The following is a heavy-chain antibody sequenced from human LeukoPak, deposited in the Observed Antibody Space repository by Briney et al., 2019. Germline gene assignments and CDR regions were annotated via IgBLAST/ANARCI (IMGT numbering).Heavy chain of an antibody. J-gene: IGHJ4*02. D-gene: IGHD3-3*01. CDR2: ISGSGNST. CDR1: GFTFSSYA. V-gene: IGHV3-23*01. CDR3: AKDRARLLEWLSDCDY. Sequence: PGGSLRLSCAASGFTFSSYAMNWVRQAPGKGLEWVSTISGSGNSTYYADSVKGRFTISRDNSKNTLYLQMNSLRAEDTAIYYCAKDRARLLEWLSDCDYWGQGTLVTVSS.